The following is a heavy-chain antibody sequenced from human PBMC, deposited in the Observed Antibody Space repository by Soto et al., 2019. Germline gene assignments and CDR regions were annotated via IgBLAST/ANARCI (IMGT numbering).Heavy chain of an antibody. CDR2: INPNSGGT. J-gene: IGHJ4*02. Sequence: ASXKVSCKAAGYTFTGHYIHRLRQPPGQGLEWMGWINPNSGGTNYAQKFQGWVTMTRDTSISTAYMELSRLRSDDTAVYYCARDPGGYSSGWHQYGFDYWGQGTLVTVSS. CDR1: GYTFTGHY. V-gene: IGHV1-2*04. D-gene: IGHD6-19*01. CDR3: ARDPGGYSSGWHQYGFDY.